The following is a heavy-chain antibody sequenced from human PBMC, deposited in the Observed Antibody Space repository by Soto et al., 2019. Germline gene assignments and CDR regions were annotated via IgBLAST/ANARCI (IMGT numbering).Heavy chain of an antibody. CDR1: GYTFTSYY. V-gene: IGHV1-46*01. J-gene: IGHJ6*02. CDR2: INPSGGST. D-gene: IGHD5-12*01. CDR3: ARARSKWLRRYYYYYGMDV. Sequence: ASVKVSCKASGYTFTSYYMHGVRQAPGRGLEWMGIINPSGGSTSYAQKFQGRVTMNRDTSTSTVYMEVSSPRSEDTAVYYCARARSKWLRRYYYYYGMDVWGQGTTVTVSS.